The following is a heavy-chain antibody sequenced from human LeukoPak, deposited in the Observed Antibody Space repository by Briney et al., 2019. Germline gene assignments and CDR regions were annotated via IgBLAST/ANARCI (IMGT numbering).Heavy chain of an antibody. J-gene: IGHJ4*02. V-gene: IGHV3-23*01. CDR1: GFTFNKYA. CDR2: IFGSGGRA. D-gene: IGHD6-19*01. CDR3: AKTTTGYSSGRYPAWPVDY. Sequence: PGGSLRLSCTASGFTFNKYAMYWVRQAPGKGLEWVSGIFGSGGRAYYAESVKGRFTISRDNSKNTVYLQMESLRAEDTAVYYCAKTTTGYSSGRYPAWPVDYWGQGTLVTVSS.